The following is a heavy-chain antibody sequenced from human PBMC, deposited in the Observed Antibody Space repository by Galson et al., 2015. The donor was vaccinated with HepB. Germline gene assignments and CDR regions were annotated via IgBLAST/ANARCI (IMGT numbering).Heavy chain of an antibody. Sequence: SLRLSCAASGFTFSTYALTWVRQAPGEGLEWISAITGSGVNTYYADSVKGRFTISRDNSKNMLFLRMNSLRAEDTAVYYCAKVGSGSYYNAYWGLDYWGQGTLVTVSS. D-gene: IGHD1-26*01. CDR1: GFTFSTYA. CDR3: AKVGSGSYYNAYWGLDY. J-gene: IGHJ4*02. V-gene: IGHV3-23*01. CDR2: ITGSGVNT.